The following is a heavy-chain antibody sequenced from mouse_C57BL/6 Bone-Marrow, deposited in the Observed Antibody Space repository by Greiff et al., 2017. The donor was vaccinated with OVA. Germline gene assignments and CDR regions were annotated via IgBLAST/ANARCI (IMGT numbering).Heavy chain of an antibody. CDR3: ARGGYRLDFFAH. CDR2: IYPGDGDT. J-gene: IGHJ3*01. CDR1: GYAFSSSW. V-gene: IGHV1-82*01. D-gene: IGHD2-14*01. Sequence: VKLQESGPELVKPGASVKISCKASGYAFSSSWMNWVKQRPGKGLEWIGRIYPGDGDTNYNGKFKGKATLTEDKSSSTDHMQLSSLTSEDSAVYFCARGGYRLDFFAHWGQETLLTVSA.